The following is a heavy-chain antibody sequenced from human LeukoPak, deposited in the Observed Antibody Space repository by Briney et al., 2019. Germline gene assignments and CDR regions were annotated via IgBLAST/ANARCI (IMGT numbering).Heavy chain of an antibody. CDR2: INHSGST. D-gene: IGHD6-13*01. V-gene: IGHV4-34*01. CDR3: ARGRIAAAGPWRY. CDR1: GGSFSGYY. J-gene: IGHJ4*02. Sequence: SETLSLTCAVYGGSFSGYYWSWSRQPPGKGLEWIGEINHSGSTNYNPSLKSRVTISVDTSKNQFSLKLSSVTAADTAVYYCARGRIAAAGPWRYWGQGTLVTVSS.